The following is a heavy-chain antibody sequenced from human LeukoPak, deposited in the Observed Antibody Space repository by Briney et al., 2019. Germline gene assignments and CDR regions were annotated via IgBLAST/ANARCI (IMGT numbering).Heavy chain of an antibody. CDR3: ARDGSGSYYNWFVSYYMDV. CDR2: ISAYNGNT. J-gene: IGHJ6*03. D-gene: IGHD3-10*01. Sequence: GESLKVSCKASGYTFTSYGISWVRQAPGQGLEWMGWISAYNGNTNYAQKLQGRVTMTTDTSTSTAYMELRSLRSDDTAVYYCARDGSGSYYNWFVSYYMDVWGKGTTVTISS. V-gene: IGHV1-18*01. CDR1: GYTFTSYG.